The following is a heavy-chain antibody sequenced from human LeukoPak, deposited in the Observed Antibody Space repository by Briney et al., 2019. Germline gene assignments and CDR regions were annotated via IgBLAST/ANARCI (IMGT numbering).Heavy chain of an antibody. Sequence: GGSLRLSCAASGFTVSSKYMNWVRQAPGKGLEWVSSISSSSSYIYYADSVKGRFTISRDNAKNSLYLQMNSLRAEDTAVYYCARVSGYYYYMDVWGKGTTVTVSS. D-gene: IGHD1-14*01. CDR1: GFTVSSKY. CDR2: ISSSSSYI. CDR3: ARVSGYYYYMDV. J-gene: IGHJ6*03. V-gene: IGHV3-21*01.